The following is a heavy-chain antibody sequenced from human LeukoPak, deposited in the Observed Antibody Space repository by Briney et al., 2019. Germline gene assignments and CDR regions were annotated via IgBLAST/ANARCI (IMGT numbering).Heavy chain of an antibody. CDR3: AKAHVAVDAFDI. V-gene: IGHV1-46*01. J-gene: IGHJ3*02. Sequence: ASVKVSCKASGYTFTSYYMHWVRQAPGQGLEWMGIINPSGGSTSYAQKFQGRVTMTRDTSTSTVYMELSSLRSEDTAVYYCAKAHVAVDAFDIWGQGTMVTVSS. CDR2: INPSGGST. CDR1: GYTFTSYY. D-gene: IGHD3-10*02.